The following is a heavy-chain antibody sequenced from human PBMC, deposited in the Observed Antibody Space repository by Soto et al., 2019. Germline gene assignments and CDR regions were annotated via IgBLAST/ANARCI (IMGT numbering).Heavy chain of an antibody. Sequence: QVQLVQSGAEVKKPGASVKVSCKASEDTFTRYVIHWARQAPGQGLEWMGWLIVSHGSPRYAPQFQGRVTFGRDTSATTAYMELSSLTSEDTAVYYCAREPEDGVPGDYWGQGTPVVVSS. J-gene: IGHJ4*02. CDR1: EDTFTRYV. CDR2: LIVSHGSP. CDR3: AREPEDGVPGDY. V-gene: IGHV1-3*01. D-gene: IGHD3-3*01.